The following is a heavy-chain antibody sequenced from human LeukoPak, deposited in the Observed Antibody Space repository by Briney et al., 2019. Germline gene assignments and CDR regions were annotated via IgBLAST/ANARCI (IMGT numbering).Heavy chain of an antibody. CDR1: GFTFSSYS. V-gene: IGHV3-21*01. J-gene: IGHJ3*02. CDR2: ISSSSSYI. Sequence: PGGSLRLSCAASGFTFSSYSMNWVRQAPGKGLEWVSSISSSSSYIYYADSVKGRFTISRDNSKNTLYLQMNSLRAEDTAVYYCARAHPGDAFDIWGQGTMVTVSS. CDR3: ARAHPGDAFDI.